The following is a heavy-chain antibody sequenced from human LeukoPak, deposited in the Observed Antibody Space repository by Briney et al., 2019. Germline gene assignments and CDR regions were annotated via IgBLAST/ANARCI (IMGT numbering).Heavy chain of an antibody. D-gene: IGHD5-18*01. V-gene: IGHV4-59*08. CDR2: IYYSGST. J-gene: IGHJ4*02. CDR1: GGSISRYY. Sequence: PSETLSLTCTLSGGSISRYYWSWIRQPPGKGLEWIGYIYYSGSTNYNPSLKSRVTISVDTSKNQFSLKLSSVTAADTAVYYCARISNSGYSYVHLIFDYWGQGTLVTVSS. CDR3: ARISNSGYSYVHLIFDY.